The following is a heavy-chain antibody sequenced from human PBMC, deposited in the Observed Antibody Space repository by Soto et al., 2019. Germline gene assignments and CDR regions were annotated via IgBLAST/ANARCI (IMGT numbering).Heavy chain of an antibody. CDR2: ISGSGGST. Sequence: GGSLRLSCAASGFTFSSYAMSWVRQAPGKGLEWVSAISGSGGSTYYADSVKGRFTISRDNSKNTLYLQMNSLRAEDTAVYYCAKELVVPAAIRGYYFDYWGHGTLVTVSS. CDR1: GFTFSSYA. V-gene: IGHV3-23*01. D-gene: IGHD2-2*02. J-gene: IGHJ4*01. CDR3: AKELVVPAAIRGYYFDY.